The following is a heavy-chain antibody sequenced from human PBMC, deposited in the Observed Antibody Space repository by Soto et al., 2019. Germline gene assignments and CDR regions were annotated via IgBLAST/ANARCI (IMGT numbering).Heavy chain of an antibody. J-gene: IGHJ6*02. D-gene: IGHD2-2*01. V-gene: IGHV1-69*13. CDR3: ARSGQYCSSTSCPPPKYYYYYGMDV. CDR2: IIPIFGTA. Sequence: SVKVSCKASGGTFSSYAISWVRQAPGQGLEWMGGIIPIFGTANYAQKFQGRVAITADESTSTAYMELSSLRSEDTAVYYCARSGQYCSSTSCPPPKYYYYYGMDVWGQGTKATVSS. CDR1: GGTFSSYA.